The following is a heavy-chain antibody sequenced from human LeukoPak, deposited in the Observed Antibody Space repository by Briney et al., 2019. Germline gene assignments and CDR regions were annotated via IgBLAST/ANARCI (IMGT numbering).Heavy chain of an antibody. D-gene: IGHD5-18*01. V-gene: IGHV3-53*01. J-gene: IGHJ6*02. CDR1: GFTVSSNY. CDR3: ARDTMAVMDTAMDDYYYYGMDV. Sequence: GGSLRLSCAASGFTVSSNYMSWVRQAPGKGLEWVSVIYSGGSTYYADSVKGRFTISRDNSKNTLYLQMNSLRAEDTAVYYCARDTMAVMDTAMDDYYYYGMDVWGQGTTVTVSS. CDR2: IYSGGST.